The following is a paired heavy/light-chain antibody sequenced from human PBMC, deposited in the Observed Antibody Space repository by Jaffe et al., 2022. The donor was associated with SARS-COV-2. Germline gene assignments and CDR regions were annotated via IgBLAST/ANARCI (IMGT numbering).Heavy chain of an antibody. J-gene: IGHJ6*02. Sequence: QLQLVQSGAEVKKPGATVKVSCKVSGFSLATKSIHWVRQTPGKGLEWMGGLRPDGDPVYAQEFQGRLSMTADTSIDTAYMELRSLRPEDTALVFCATSPFELVTLARGGDYYGMDVWGQGTTVSVSS. D-gene: IGHD3-10*01. CDR2: LRPDGDP. CDR1: GFSLATKS. V-gene: IGHV1-24*01. CDR3: ATSPFELVTLARGGDYYGMDV.
Light chain of an antibody. CDR3: QQRDAWPPA. Sequence: EIVLTQSPATLSLSPGERATLSCRTSQNVDTSLAWFQHKPGQAPRLLIYDASKRATAVPARFSGSGSGTTFTLTISSLEPEDFALYYCQQRDAWPPAFGGGTRVEI. J-gene: IGKJ4*01. CDR2: DAS. V-gene: IGKV3-11*01. CDR1: QNVDTS.